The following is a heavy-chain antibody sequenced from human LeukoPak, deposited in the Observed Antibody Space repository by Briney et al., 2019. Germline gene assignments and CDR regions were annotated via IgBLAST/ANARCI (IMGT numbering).Heavy chain of an antibody. CDR1: GGSFSGYY. V-gene: IGHV4-34*01. J-gene: IGHJ3*02. Sequence: RASETLSLTCAVYGGSFSGYYWSWIRQPPGKGLEWIGEINHSGSTNYNPSLKSRVTISVDTSKNQFSLKLSSVTAADTAVYYCARGLLRRRDAFDIWGQGTMVTVSS. CDR2: INHSGST. CDR3: ARGLLRRRDAFDI. D-gene: IGHD2-15*01.